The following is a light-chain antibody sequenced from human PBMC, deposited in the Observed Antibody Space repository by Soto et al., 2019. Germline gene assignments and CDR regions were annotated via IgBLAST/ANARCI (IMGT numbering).Light chain of an antibody. CDR2: EVS. Sequence: QSVLTQPASVSGSPGQSITISCTGTSTDVGSFNYVSWYQQHPGKAPKLMIYEVSNRPSGVSNRFSASKSGNTASLTISGLQAADEADYYCNSYTSSSTLVFGTGTKLTVL. V-gene: IGLV2-14*01. CDR3: NSYTSSSTLV. CDR1: STDVGSFNY. J-gene: IGLJ1*01.